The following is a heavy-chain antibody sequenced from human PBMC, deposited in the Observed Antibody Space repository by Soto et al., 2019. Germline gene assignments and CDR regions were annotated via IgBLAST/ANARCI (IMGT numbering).Heavy chain of an antibody. CDR3: ARALYCSGGSCYFDH. CDR2: ISACNGNT. CDR1: GHTFSSYG. V-gene: IGHV1-18*01. Sequence: QVPLVQSGAEVVKPGASVRVSCKTSGHTFSSYGFTWVRQAPGQGLEWMGWISACNGNTNYAQKFQGRVTVTTDTSPSTAYMELRSLRSDDTAVYYCARALYCSGGSCYFDHWGQGTLVTVSS. D-gene: IGHD2-15*01. J-gene: IGHJ4*02.